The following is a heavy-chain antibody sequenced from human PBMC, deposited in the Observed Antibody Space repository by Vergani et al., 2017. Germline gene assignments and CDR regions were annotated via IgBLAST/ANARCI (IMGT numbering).Heavy chain of an antibody. V-gene: IGHV3-23*01. D-gene: IGHD1-26*01. Sequence: EVQLLESGGSLKQPGGSVRLSCAASGFTFSTYAMHWVRQAPGKGLEWVSALTGGGGSTYYADSFKGRFIISRDNSRDHLYLQMNSLRPEDTATYYCVKDAGSYENFFDSWGQGTLVTVSS. CDR3: VKDAGSYENFFDS. CDR1: GFTFSTYA. CDR2: LTGGGGST. J-gene: IGHJ4*02.